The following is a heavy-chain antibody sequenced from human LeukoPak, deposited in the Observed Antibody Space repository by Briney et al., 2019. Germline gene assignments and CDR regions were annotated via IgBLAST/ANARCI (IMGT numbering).Heavy chain of an antibody. J-gene: IGHJ4*02. CDR2: MNPNSGNT. CDR1: GYTFTSYD. Sequence: ASVKVSCKASGYTFTSYDINWVRQAAGQGLEWMGWMNPNSGNTGYAQKFQGRVTMTRNTSISTAYMELSSLRSEDTAVYYCARALVVVAATIDYWGQGTLVTVST. CDR3: ARALVVVAATIDY. V-gene: IGHV1-8*01. D-gene: IGHD2-15*01.